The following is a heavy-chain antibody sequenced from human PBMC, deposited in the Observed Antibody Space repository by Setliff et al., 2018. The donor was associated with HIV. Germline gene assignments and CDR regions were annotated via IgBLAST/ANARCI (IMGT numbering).Heavy chain of an antibody. J-gene: IGHJ4*02. CDR2: INDGDDNT. D-gene: IGHD6-19*01. CDR3: ARGSCSGCYLSDY. CDR1: GYTFSTNA. V-gene: IGHV1-3*01. Sequence: ASVKVSCKAFGYTFSTNAIHWVRQAPGQRLEWMGYINDGDDNTRYSEKFQGRVTITRDTSANTAYMELSSLRSEETAVYYCARGSCSGCYLSDYWGLGTLVTVSS.